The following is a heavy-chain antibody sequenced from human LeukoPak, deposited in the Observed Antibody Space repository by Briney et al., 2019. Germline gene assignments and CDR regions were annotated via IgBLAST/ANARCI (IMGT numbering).Heavy chain of an antibody. D-gene: IGHD5-24*01. V-gene: IGHV3-23*01. CDR2: IGTSAHST. Sequence: GGPLRLSCAASGFTFNSYAMSWVRQAPGKGLEWVSTIGTSAHSTYYSDSVKGRFTISRDNSKNTLYLQMNSLRAEDTAVYYCAKEESYYYYYGMDVWGQGTTVTVSS. J-gene: IGHJ6*02. CDR1: GFTFNSYA. CDR3: AKEESYYYYYGMDV.